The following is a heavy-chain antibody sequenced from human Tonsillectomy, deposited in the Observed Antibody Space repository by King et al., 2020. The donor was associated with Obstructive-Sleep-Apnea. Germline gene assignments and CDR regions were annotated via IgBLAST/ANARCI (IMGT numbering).Heavy chain of an antibody. CDR2: IKSKTDGGTT. J-gene: IGHJ5*02. D-gene: IGHD2-2*01. V-gene: IGHV3-15*01. Sequence: VQLVESGGGLVKPGGSLRLSCAASGFTFSNAWMSWVRQAPGKGLEWVGRIKSKTDGGTTDYAAPVKGRFIILRDDSKNTLYLQMNILKTEDTAVYYCTTDGCSSTSCYDNWFDPWGQGTLVTVSS. CDR3: TTDGCSSTSCYDNWFDP. CDR1: GFTFSNAW.